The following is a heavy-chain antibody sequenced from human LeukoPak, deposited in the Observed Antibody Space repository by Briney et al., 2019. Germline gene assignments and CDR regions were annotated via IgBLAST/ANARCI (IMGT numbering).Heavy chain of an antibody. V-gene: IGHV1-69*04. D-gene: IGHD6-13*01. CDR1: GGTFSSYA. CDR2: IIPILGIA. CDR3: ARDSASAAAPHTL. Sequence: ASVKVSYKASGGTFSSYAISWVRQAPGQGLEWMGRIIPILGIANYAQKFQGRVTITADKSTSTAYMELSSRRSEDTAVYYCARDSASAAAPHTLWGQGTLVTVSS. J-gene: IGHJ4*02.